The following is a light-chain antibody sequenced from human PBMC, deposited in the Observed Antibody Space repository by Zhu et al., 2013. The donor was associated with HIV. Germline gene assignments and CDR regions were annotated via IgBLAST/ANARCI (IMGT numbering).Light chain of an antibody. CDR3: QQYGTSPLT. V-gene: IGKV3-11*01. CDR1: QSVSSY. J-gene: IGKJ4*01. CDR2: DAS. Sequence: EIVLTQSPATLSLSPGERATLSCRASQSVSSYLAWYQQKPGQAPRLLIYDASNRATGIPARFSGSGSGTDFTLTISSLEPEDFAVYYCQQYGTSPLTFGEDHGGDQT.